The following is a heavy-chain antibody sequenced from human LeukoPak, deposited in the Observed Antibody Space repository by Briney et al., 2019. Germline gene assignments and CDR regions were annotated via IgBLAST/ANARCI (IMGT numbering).Heavy chain of an antibody. CDR2: ISHDGTVK. CDR3: AKEMTKYSSTCFDY. J-gene: IGHJ4*02. CDR1: GFTFSSYG. Sequence: GGSLRLSCGASGFTFSSYGMLWVRQSPGKGLEWVAVISHDGTVKHHADSVKGRFTISRDNSKNILYLQMNSLRPDDTAVYYCAKEMTKYSSTCFDYWGQGTLVTVSS. V-gene: IGHV3-33*05. D-gene: IGHD6-13*01.